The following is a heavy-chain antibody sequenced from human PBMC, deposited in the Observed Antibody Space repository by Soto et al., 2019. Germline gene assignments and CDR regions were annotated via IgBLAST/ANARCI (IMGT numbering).Heavy chain of an antibody. J-gene: IGHJ5*02. CDR3: ARQSGYDFWSGYYTGAWFDP. Sequence: LGESLKISCKGSGYSFTSYWIGWVRQMPGKGLEWMGIIYPGDSDTRYSPSFQGQVTISADKSISTAYLQWSSLKASDTAMYYCARQSGYDFWSGYYTGAWFDPWGQGTLVTVSS. D-gene: IGHD3-3*01. CDR2: IYPGDSDT. CDR1: GYSFTSYW. V-gene: IGHV5-51*01.